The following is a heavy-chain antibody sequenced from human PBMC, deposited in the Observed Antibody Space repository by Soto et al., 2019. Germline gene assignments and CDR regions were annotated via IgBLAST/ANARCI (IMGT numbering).Heavy chain of an antibody. J-gene: IGHJ4*02. CDR1: GGSISSYY. D-gene: IGHD2-15*01. Sequence: QVQLQESGPGLVKPSETLSLTCTVSGGSISSYYWSWIRQPPGKGLEWIGYIYYSGSTNYNPSLKSRVTISGDTSKSQFSLKLSSVTAADTAVYYCARHLKRYCSGGSCYPFDYWGQGTLVTVSS. CDR2: IYYSGST. V-gene: IGHV4-59*08. CDR3: ARHLKRYCSGGSCYPFDY.